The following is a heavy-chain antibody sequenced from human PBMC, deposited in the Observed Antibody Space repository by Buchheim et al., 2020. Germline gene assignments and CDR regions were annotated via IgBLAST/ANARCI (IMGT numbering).Heavy chain of an antibody. Sequence: QLQLQESGSGLVKPSQTLSLTCAVSGGPISSGGYSWCWIRQPPGKGLEWIGYIYHSGSTYYNPSLKSRVTISVERSKHQFSLKMCSVTAADTAVYYCARVDSSGYPFDYWGQGTL. V-gene: IGHV4-30-2*01. CDR3: ARVDSSGYPFDY. J-gene: IGHJ4*02. D-gene: IGHD3-22*01. CDR2: IYHSGST. CDR1: GGPISSGGYS.